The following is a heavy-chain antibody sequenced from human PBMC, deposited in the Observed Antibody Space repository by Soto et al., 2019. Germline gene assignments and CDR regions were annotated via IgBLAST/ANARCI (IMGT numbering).Heavy chain of an antibody. V-gene: IGHV1-69*12. D-gene: IGHD5-12*01. CDR3: ASSVAKYYYFGMDV. CDR2: IIPIFGTA. Sequence: QVQLVQSGAEVKKPGSSVKVSCKASGGTFSSYAISSVRQAPGQGLGWMGGIIPIFGTANYAQKFQDRVTITADESTSTAYTELSSLRSEDTAVYYCASSVAKYYYFGMDVWGQGTTVTVAS. CDR1: GGTFSSYA. J-gene: IGHJ6*02.